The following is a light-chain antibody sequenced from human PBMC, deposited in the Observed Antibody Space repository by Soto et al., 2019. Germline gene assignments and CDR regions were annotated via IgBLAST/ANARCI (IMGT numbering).Light chain of an antibody. V-gene: IGKV3-11*01. Sequence: EIVLTQSPATLSLSPGERATLSCRASQSVSSYFACYQQKHGHAPRLLIYDASNRAAAIPARISGSGSGTEFSLTISSLEPEDYSIYYCQQRSTWPPVTFGGGTKVEI. CDR3: QQRSTWPPVT. CDR2: DAS. J-gene: IGKJ4*01. CDR1: QSVSSY.